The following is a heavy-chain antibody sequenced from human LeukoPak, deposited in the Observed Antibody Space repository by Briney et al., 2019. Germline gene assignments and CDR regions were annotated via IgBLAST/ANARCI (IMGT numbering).Heavy chain of an antibody. J-gene: IGHJ4*02. V-gene: IGHV4-39*01. CDR2: IYYSGST. CDR3: ARLSPLQLWHHVTYYFDY. Sequence: NPSETLSLTCTVSGGSISSSSYYWGWIRQPPGKGLERIGSIYYSGSTYYNPSLKSRVTISVDTSKNQFSLKLSSVTAADTAVYYCARLSPLQLWHHVTYYFDYWGQGTLVTVSS. CDR1: GGSISSSSYY. D-gene: IGHD5-18*01.